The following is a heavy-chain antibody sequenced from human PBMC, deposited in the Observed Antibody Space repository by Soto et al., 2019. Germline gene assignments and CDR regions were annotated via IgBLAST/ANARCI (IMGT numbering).Heavy chain of an antibody. CDR3: AREGHRVGYNGALDY. J-gene: IGHJ4*02. D-gene: IGHD5-12*01. CDR1: GRSNSSGGYY. V-gene: IGHV4-31*03. Sequence: QVQLQESGPGLVKPSQTLSLTCTVSGRSNSSGGYYWSWIRQHPGKGVAWIGYIYYSGSTYYNPSLKSRGTISADTSKNQFSQKLGAVTAADTPVYDCAREGHRVGYNGALDYGGQGTLVTVSP. CDR2: IYYSGST.